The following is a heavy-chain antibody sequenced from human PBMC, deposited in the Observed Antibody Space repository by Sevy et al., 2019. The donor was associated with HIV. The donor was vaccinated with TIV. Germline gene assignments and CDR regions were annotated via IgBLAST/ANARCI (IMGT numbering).Heavy chain of an antibody. CDR3: AGGKSGYGYALNY. D-gene: IGHD5-18*01. CDR2: IHSDDTT. J-gene: IGHJ4*02. V-gene: IGHV3-66*01. Sequence: GGSLRLSCAASGFTVNSNYMTWVRQAPGKGLEGVSVIHSDDTTYHADSVKDRFTISRDNFKNTLYLHMSSLRAEDTGVYYCAGGKSGYGYALNYWGQGTLVTVSS. CDR1: GFTVNSNY.